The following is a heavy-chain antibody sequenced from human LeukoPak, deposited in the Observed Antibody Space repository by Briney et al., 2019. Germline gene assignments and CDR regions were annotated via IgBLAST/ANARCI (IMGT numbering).Heavy chain of an antibody. J-gene: IGHJ4*02. V-gene: IGHV3-33*01. CDR3: ARATSATSTPVDY. CDR1: GFVFTSYG. Sequence: PGGSLRLSCAASGFVFTSYGMHWVRQAPGKGLEWVAVIWFDGSNKYYADSVKGRFTISRDNSKNTLYLHMNSLGAEDTAVYYCARATSATSTPVDYWGQGSLVTVSS. D-gene: IGHD5-12*01. CDR2: IWFDGSNK.